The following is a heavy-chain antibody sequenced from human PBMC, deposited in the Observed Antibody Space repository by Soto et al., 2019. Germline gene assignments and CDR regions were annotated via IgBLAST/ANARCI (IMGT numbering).Heavy chain of an antibody. CDR1: GFTFSSYA. Sequence: PGGSLRLSCAASGFTFSSYAMHWVRQAPGKGLEWVAVISYDGSNKYYADSVKGRFTISRDNSKNTLYLQMNSLRAEDTAVYYCAKDLPTLYGMDVWGQGTTVTVSS. CDR2: ISYDGSNK. J-gene: IGHJ6*02. CDR3: AKDLPTLYGMDV. V-gene: IGHV3-30-3*01.